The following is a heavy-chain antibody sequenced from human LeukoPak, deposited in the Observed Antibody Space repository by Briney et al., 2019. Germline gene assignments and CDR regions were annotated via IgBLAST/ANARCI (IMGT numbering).Heavy chain of an antibody. Sequence: GGSLRLSCAASGFTFSSYGMHWVRQAPGKGLEWVAVISYDGSNKYYADFVKGRFTISRDNSKNTLYLQMNSLRAEDTAVYYCAKDWRYDSSGYYSDWGQGTLVTVSS. CDR2: ISYDGSNK. V-gene: IGHV3-30*18. D-gene: IGHD3-22*01. CDR3: AKDWRYDSSGYYSD. CDR1: GFTFSSYG. J-gene: IGHJ4*02.